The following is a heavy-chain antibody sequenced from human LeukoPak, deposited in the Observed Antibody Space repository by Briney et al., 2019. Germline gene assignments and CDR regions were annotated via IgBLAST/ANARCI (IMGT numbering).Heavy chain of an antibody. CDR3: AIEGYCSGGTCYTNWFDT. J-gene: IGHJ5*02. CDR2: ISSSGSTK. Sequence: PGGSLRLSCAASGFTFSSYSMNWVRQAPGKGLEWVSYISSSGSTKYYADSVKGRFTISRDNAQNSLYLQMNSLRDEDTAVYYCAIEGYCSGGTCYTNWFDTWGQGTLVTVPS. V-gene: IGHV3-48*02. CDR1: GFTFSSYS. D-gene: IGHD2-15*01.